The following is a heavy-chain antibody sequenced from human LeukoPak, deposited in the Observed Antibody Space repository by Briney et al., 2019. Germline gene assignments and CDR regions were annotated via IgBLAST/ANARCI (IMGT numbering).Heavy chain of an antibody. V-gene: IGHV4-61*02. D-gene: IGHD1-26*01. CDR2: FYTTGTT. CDR3: ARETTLGPTSRMDV. Sequence: PSQTLSLTCSVSGGSVSSGRYYWTWIRQPAGKGLEWIGRFYTTGTTNYNPSLESRVTISIDTSKNQFSLKLSSVTAADTAVYYCARETTLGPTSRMDVWGKGTPVTVSS. CDR1: GGSVSSGRYY. J-gene: IGHJ6*04.